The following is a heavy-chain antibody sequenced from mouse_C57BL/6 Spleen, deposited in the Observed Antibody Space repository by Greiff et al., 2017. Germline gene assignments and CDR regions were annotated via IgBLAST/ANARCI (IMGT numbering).Heavy chain of an antibody. CDR2: ISSGSSTI. CDR3: AREGQINWEGFAY. J-gene: IGHJ3*01. Sequence: EVNVVESGGGLVKPGGSLKLSCAASGFTFSDYGMHWVRQAPEKGLEWVAYISSGSSTIYYADTVKGRFTISRDNAKNTLFLQMTSLRSEDTAMYYCAREGQINWEGFAYWGQGTLVTVSA. CDR1: GFTFSDYG. D-gene: IGHD4-1*02. V-gene: IGHV5-17*01.